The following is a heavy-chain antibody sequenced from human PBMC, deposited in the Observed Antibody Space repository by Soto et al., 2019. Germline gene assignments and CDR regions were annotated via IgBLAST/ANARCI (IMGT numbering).Heavy chain of an antibody. CDR1: GYTFTSYG. Sequence: QAQLVQSGAEVKKPGASVKVSCKASGYTFTSYGISWVRQAPGQGLVWMGWISAYNGNTDYAQNLQGRVTMTTDTSTSTAYMELRILRSDDTAVYYCARERSLVVQGVIPTYYYYGLDVWGQGTTVTGS. CDR3: ARERSLVVQGVIPTYYYYGLDV. V-gene: IGHV1-18*01. J-gene: IGHJ6*02. D-gene: IGHD3-16*02. CDR2: ISAYNGNT.